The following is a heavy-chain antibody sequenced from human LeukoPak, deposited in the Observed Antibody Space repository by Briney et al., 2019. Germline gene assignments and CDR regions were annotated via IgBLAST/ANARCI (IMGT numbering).Heavy chain of an antibody. J-gene: IGHJ4*02. CDR2: ISPGRSDT. Sequence: GESLKVSCEASGYNFNIYWIGWVRQMPGKGLEWMGIISPGRSDTRYSPSFEGQVTISADRSINPAYLQWSSMKASDTAIYYCAQRQAVPGQGIDYWGQGTVVIVSS. D-gene: IGHD6-19*01. CDR3: AQRQAVPGQGIDY. V-gene: IGHV5-51*01. CDR1: GYNFNIYW.